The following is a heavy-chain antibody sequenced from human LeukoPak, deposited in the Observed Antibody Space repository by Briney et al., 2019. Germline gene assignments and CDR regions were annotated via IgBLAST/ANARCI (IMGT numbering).Heavy chain of an antibody. V-gene: IGHV4-34*01. CDR1: GGSFSGDY. D-gene: IGHD3-22*01. CDR2: INHSGNT. CDR3: ASFVGYDSSGYYADY. J-gene: IGHJ4*02. Sequence: NPSETLSLTCAVYGGSFSGDYWSWIRQPPGKGLEWIGEINHSGNTNYNPSLKSRVTMSVDTSKNQFSLKLSSVTAADTAVYYCASFVGYDSSGYYADYWGQGTLVTVSS.